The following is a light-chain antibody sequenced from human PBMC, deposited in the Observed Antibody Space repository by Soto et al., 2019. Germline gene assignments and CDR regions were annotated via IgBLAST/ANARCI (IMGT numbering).Light chain of an antibody. V-gene: IGLV1-40*01. CDR3: QSYDSSMSGSDV. Sequence: QSVLTQPPSVSGAPGQRVTITCTGSSSNIGAGYDVHWYQQRPGTAPKLLIYGNSNRPSGVPDRFSGSKSGTSASLAITGLQAEDEDDYYCQSYDSSMSGSDVFGTGTKLTVL. CDR1: SSNIGAGYD. CDR2: GNS. J-gene: IGLJ1*01.